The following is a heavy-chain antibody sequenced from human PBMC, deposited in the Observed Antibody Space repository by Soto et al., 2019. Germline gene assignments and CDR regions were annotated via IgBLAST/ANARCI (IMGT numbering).Heavy chain of an antibody. CDR2: FSGGGGGT. V-gene: IGHV3-23*01. D-gene: IGHD1-1*01. CDR3: VRWNGFGDH. J-gene: IGHJ4*02. CDR1: GFTLSDYG. Sequence: EVQLLDSGGGLVPPGGSLRLSCAVSGFTLSDYGVTWVRQAPGKGLEWVSGFSGGGGGTFYADSVKGRFTISRDDSKNTAYLQMNSLGVEDTAVYYCVRWNGFGDHWGQGTLVTVSS.